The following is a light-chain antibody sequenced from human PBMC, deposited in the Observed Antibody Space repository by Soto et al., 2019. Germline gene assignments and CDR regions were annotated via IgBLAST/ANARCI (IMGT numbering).Light chain of an antibody. CDR2: GAS. V-gene: IGKV3-20*01. CDR1: HSVSSSY. Sequence: EIVLTQSPGTLSLSPGERATLSCRASHSVSSSYLAWYQHKPGQAPRLLIYGASSRATGIPDTFSGSGSGTHFTLTISRLEPEDFAVYSCQQYGGSPPYTFGQGTKLEIK. J-gene: IGKJ2*01. CDR3: QQYGGSPPYT.